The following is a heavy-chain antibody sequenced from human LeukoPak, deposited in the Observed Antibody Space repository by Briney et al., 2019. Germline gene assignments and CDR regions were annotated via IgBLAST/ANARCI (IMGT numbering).Heavy chain of an antibody. Sequence: GASVKVSFKASGYTFTSYGISWVRQAPGQGLEWMGWINPKSGGTNSAQKFQGRVTMTRDTSISTAYMEVSRLRSDDTAVYYCATYYYDSSGYYFDYWGQGTLVTVSS. D-gene: IGHD3-22*01. CDR2: INPKSGGT. CDR1: GYTFTSYG. J-gene: IGHJ4*02. CDR3: ATYYYDSSGYYFDY. V-gene: IGHV1-2*02.